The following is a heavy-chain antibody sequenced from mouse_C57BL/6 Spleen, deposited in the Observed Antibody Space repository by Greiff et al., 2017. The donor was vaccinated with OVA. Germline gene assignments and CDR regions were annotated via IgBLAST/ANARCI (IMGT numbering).Heavy chain of an antibody. Sequence: QVTLKESGPGILQSSQTLSLTCSFSGFSLSTSGMGVSWIRQPSGKGLEWLAHIYWDDDTRYNPSLKSRLTISKDTSRNQVFLKITSVDTADTATYYCARRTVIYYGNYGYFDVWGTGTTVTVSS. CDR2: IYWDDDT. D-gene: IGHD2-1*01. J-gene: IGHJ1*03. CDR1: GFSLSTSGMG. V-gene: IGHV8-12*01. CDR3: ARRTVIYYGNYGYFDV.